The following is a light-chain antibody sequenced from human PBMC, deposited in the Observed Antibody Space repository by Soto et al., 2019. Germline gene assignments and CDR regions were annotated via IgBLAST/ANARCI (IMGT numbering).Light chain of an antibody. CDR3: QHYDTSPA. J-gene: IGKJ1*01. CDR2: ATS. Sequence: EIVLTQSPGTLSLSPGERATLSCRASQSISNTYLAWYRQKPGQAPGLLIYATSNRGTGIPDRFSGSGSGTDFTLTSSRLEHEDFAVYYCQHYDTSPAFGQGTKVEIK. V-gene: IGKV3-20*01. CDR1: QSISNTY.